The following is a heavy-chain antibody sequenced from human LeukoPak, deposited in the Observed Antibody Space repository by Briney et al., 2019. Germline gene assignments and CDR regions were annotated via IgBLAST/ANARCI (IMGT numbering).Heavy chain of an antibody. CDR3: ARGGVGATSTADY. V-gene: IGHV3-9*01. J-gene: IGHJ4*02. CDR2: ISWNSGSI. Sequence: PGGSLRLSCAASGFTFDDYAMHWVRQAPGKGLEWVSGISWNSGSIGYADSVKGRFTISRDNAKNSLYLQMNSLRAEDTAVYYCARGGVGATSTADYWGQGTLVTVSS. D-gene: IGHD1-26*01. CDR1: GFTFDDYA.